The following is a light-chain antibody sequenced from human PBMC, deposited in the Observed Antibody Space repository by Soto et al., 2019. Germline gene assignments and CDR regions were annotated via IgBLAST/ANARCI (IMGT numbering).Light chain of an antibody. Sequence: VLTQSPGTLSLSPGERATLSCRASQTVYSNYLAWYQQKPGQAPRLLIYGASSRATGIPDRFSGSGSGTYFTLTISRLEPEDFAVYYCQQYGSSVSYTFGQGTKLEIK. V-gene: IGKV3-20*01. CDR2: GAS. CDR3: QQYGSSVSYT. CDR1: QTVYSNY. J-gene: IGKJ2*01.